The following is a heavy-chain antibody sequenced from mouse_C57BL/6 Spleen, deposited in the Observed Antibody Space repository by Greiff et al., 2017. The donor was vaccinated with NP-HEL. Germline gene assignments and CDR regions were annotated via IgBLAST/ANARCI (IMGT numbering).Heavy chain of an antibody. CDR3: ARDEFYYNYAMDY. CDR2: ISDGGSYT. Sequence: EVKLVESGGGLVKPGGSLKLSCAASGFTFSSYAMSWVRQTPEKRLEWVATISDGGSYTYYPDNVKGRFTISRDNAKNNLYLQMSHLKSEDTAMYYCARDEFYYNYAMDYWGQGTSVTVSS. D-gene: IGHD2-1*01. J-gene: IGHJ4*01. CDR1: GFTFSSYA. V-gene: IGHV5-4*01.